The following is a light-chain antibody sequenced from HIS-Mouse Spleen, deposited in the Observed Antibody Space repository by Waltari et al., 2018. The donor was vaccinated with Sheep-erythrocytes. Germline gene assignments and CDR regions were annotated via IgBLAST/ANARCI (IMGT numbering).Light chain of an antibody. CDR2: RNN. J-gene: IGLJ2*01. V-gene: IGLV1-47*01. Sequence: QSVLTQPPSASGTPGQRITIPCSGSSSNIGSNYVYWYQQLPGTAPKLLIYRNNQRPSGIPERFSGSNSGNTATLTISGTQAMDEADYYCQAWDSSTAVFGGGTKLTVL. CDR1: SSNIGSNY. CDR3: QAWDSSTAV.